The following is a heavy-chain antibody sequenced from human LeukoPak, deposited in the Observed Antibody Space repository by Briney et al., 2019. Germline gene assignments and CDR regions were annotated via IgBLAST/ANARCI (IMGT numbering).Heavy chain of an antibody. V-gene: IGHV4-34*01. CDR1: GGSFSGYY. CDR3: ARGGFGGWYY. J-gene: IGHJ4*02. Sequence: SETLSLTCAVYGGSFSGYYCSWIRQPPGKGLEWIGEINHSGSTNYNPSLKSRVTISVDTSKNQFSLKLSSVTAADTAVYYCARGGFGGWYYWGQGTLVTVSS. D-gene: IGHD6-19*01. CDR2: INHSGST.